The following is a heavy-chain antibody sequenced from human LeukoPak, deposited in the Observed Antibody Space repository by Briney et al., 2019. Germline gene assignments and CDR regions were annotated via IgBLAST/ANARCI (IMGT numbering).Heavy chain of an antibody. V-gene: IGHV4-39*07. Sequence: PSETLSLTCTVSGGSISSSSYYWGWIRQPPGKGLEWIGSIYYSGSTYYNPSLKSRVTISVDTSKNQFSLKLSSVTAADTAVYYCASARRSGSDYWGQGTLVTVSS. CDR3: ASARRSGSDY. CDR2: IYYSGST. D-gene: IGHD3-3*01. CDR1: GGSISSSSYY. J-gene: IGHJ4*02.